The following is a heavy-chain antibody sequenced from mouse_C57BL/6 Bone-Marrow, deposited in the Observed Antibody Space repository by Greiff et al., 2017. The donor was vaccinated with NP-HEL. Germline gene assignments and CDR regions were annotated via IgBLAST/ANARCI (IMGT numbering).Heavy chain of an antibody. D-gene: IGHD2-3*01. CDR3: AREDVYYTPTGTSMSWYFDV. CDR2: INPGSGGT. J-gene: IGHJ1*03. CDR1: GYAFTNYL. Sequence: VQLQQSGAELVRPGTSVKVSCKASGYAFTNYLIEWVKQRPGQGLEWIGVINPGSGGTNYNEKFKGKATLTADTSSSTAYMQLSSLTSEDSAVYFFAREDVYYTPTGTSMSWYFDVWGTGTTVTVSS. V-gene: IGHV1-54*01.